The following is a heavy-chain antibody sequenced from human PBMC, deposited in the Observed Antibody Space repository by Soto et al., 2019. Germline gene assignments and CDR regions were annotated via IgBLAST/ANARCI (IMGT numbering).Heavy chain of an antibody. CDR3: ARGDYFFDS. Sequence: QLQLQESGPGLVQPSETLSLVCTVSGDSISTSSDYWGWIRQPPGKGLEWLASIYYSGSTYHNPSLKSRVTISVDTSKNQFSLKLRFVSAADTAVYYCARGDYFFDSWGQGTLVTVSS. D-gene: IGHD3-16*01. CDR1: GDSISTSSDY. V-gene: IGHV4-39*01. J-gene: IGHJ4*02. CDR2: IYYSGST.